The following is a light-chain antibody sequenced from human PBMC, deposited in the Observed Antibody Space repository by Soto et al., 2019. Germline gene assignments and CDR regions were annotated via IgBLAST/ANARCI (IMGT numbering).Light chain of an antibody. J-gene: IGKJ1*01. CDR3: RQYNSYRT. CDR1: LAIRND. Sequence: AIQMTQSPSSLSASVGDRVIITCRASLAIRNDLGWYQQKPGKAPKLLVYAASRLQSGVPSRFSGSGSGTNFTLTISSLQPDDFATYYCRQYNSYRTFGQGTKVDIK. V-gene: IGKV1-6*02. CDR2: AAS.